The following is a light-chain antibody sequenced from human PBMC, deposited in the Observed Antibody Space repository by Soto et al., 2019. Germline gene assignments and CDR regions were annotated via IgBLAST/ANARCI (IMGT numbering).Light chain of an antibody. CDR2: EVS. V-gene: IGLV2-14*01. J-gene: IGLJ1*01. Sequence: SVLTQPASVSGSPGQSITISCSGTSSDIGSYNHVAWFQQFPGKSPKLTIYEVSSRPSGVSSRFSGSKSGNTASLTISGLQAEDEADYYCIAYTGSSTSYVFGSGTKVTVL. CDR3: IAYTGSSTSYV. CDR1: SSDIGSYNH.